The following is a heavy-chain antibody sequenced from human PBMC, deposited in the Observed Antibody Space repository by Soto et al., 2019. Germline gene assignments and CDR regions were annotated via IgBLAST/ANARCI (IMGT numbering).Heavy chain of an antibody. Sequence: SETLSVTCAVYGGSFSGYYWSWIRQPPGKGLEWIGEINHSGSTNYNPSLKSRVTISVDTSKNQSSLKLSSVTAADTAVYYCARGHYGYDAFDIWGQGTMVTVSS. CDR1: GGSFSGYY. CDR2: INHSGST. D-gene: IGHD4-17*01. V-gene: IGHV4-34*01. J-gene: IGHJ3*02. CDR3: ARGHYGYDAFDI.